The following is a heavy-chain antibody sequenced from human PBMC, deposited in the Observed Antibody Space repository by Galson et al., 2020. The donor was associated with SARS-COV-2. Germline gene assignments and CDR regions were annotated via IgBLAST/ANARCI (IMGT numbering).Heavy chain of an antibody. D-gene: IGHD3-10*01. J-gene: IGHJ4*02. V-gene: IGHV3-30*03. CDR2: ISYDGSNK. CDR3: ARGPRFGELLSPFDS. CDR1: GFIFSSYG. Sequence: TGGSLRLSCAASGFIFSSYGMHLVRQAPGKGLEWVAVISYDGSNKYYADSVKGRFTISRDNSKNTLFLQMNSLRVEDTAVYYCARGPRFGELLSPFDSWGQGTLVTVSS.